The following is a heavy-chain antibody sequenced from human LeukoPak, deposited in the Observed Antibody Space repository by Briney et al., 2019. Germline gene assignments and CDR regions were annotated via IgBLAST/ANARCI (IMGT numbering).Heavy chain of an antibody. CDR3: ARDSSSWGYYYYYMDV. Sequence: PGGSLRLSCAASGFTFSSYGMNWVRQAPGKGLERVASISSTGSYIYYADSGKGRFTVSRDNAKKSLYLQMNSLRAEDTAVYYCARDSSSWGYYYYYMDVWGKGTTVTISS. J-gene: IGHJ6*03. CDR2: ISSTGSYI. V-gene: IGHV3-21*01. CDR1: GFTFSSYG. D-gene: IGHD6-13*01.